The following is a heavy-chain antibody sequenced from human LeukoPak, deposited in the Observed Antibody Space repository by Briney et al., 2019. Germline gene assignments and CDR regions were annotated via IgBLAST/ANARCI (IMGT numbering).Heavy chain of an antibody. CDR2: INPNSGGT. CDR3: ARESVISGSYIYYYYYMDV. J-gene: IGHJ6*03. Sequence: ASVKVSCKASGYTFTGYYMHWVRQAPGQGLEWMGRINPNSGGTNYAQKFQGRVTMTRDTSISTAYMELSRLRSDDTAVYYCARESVISGSYIYYYYYMDVWGKGNTVTVSS. V-gene: IGHV1-2*06. CDR1: GYTFTGYY. D-gene: IGHD1-26*01.